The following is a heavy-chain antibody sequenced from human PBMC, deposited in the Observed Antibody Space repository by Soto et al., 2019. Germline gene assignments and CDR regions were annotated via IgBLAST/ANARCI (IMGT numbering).Heavy chain of an antibody. V-gene: IGHV3-23*01. CDR1: RFTFSNYA. J-gene: IGHJ4*02. D-gene: IGHD1-20*01. CDR2: IDSDGKT. Sequence: GGSLRLSCAASRFTFSNYAFNWVRQAPGKGLEWVSAIDSDGKTYYADSVKGRFTISRDNSKNTLFLQMDSLRADDTAVYYCAKTIRGTPRDFFDSRGQGTLVTVSS. CDR3: AKTIRGTPRDFFDS.